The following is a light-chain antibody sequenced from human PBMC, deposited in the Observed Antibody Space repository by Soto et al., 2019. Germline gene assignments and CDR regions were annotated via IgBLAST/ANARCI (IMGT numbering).Light chain of an antibody. CDR1: QTVTNF. CDR3: QQGSNWPLT. Sequence: EIVLTQSPATLSLSPGDRATLSCRASQTVTNFLAWYQQKPGQAPSLLIYDVSTRATGVPARFTGSGSGTDFTLTISSLDPEDVAVYYCQQGSNWPLTFGGGTKVEI. CDR2: DVS. J-gene: IGKJ4*01. V-gene: IGKV3-11*01.